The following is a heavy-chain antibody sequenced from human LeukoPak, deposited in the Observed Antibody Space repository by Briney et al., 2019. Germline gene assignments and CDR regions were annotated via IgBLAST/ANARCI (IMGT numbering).Heavy chain of an antibody. V-gene: IGHV4-4*07. CDR1: GGSISSYF. Sequence: PSETLFLTCTVSGGSISSYFWDWIRQRAGQGLEWIGRIYSSGDTNYNHSLKSRVTMSVDTSRNQFSLRLSSLTAADTAVYYCARDVGSGGGTFPTYHFDFWGQGTLVTVSS. D-gene: IGHD3-10*01. J-gene: IGHJ4*02. CDR3: ARDVGSGGGTFPTYHFDF. CDR2: IYSSGDT.